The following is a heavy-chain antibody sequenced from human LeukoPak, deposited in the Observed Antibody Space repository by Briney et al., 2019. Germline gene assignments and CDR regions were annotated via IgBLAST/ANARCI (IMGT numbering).Heavy chain of an antibody. Sequence: SVKVSCTASGCTFSSYGISWVRQAPGKGLEWMGGIIPIVGTANYAQKFQGRVTITTDESTSTAYMELSSLRSEDTAVYYCARAPAAPIYNWFDPWGQGTLVTVSS. CDR2: IIPIVGTA. J-gene: IGHJ5*02. V-gene: IGHV1-69*05. CDR1: GCTFSSYG. CDR3: ARAPAAPIYNWFDP. D-gene: IGHD2-2*01.